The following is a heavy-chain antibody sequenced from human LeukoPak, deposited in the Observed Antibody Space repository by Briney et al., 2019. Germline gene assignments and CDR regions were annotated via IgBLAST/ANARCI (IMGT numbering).Heavy chain of an antibody. CDR3: AKVNVRVTELPSGGLDYGMDV. CDR1: GFTFSSYA. CDR2: ISGSADRT. D-gene: IGHD1-26*01. Sequence: PGGSLRLSCAASGFTFSSYAMSWVRQAPGKGLEWVSSISGSADRTYYADSVKGRFTISRDNSQETLFLQMNSLRAEDTALYYCAKVNVRVTELPSGGLDYGMDVWGQGTTVTVSS. V-gene: IGHV3-23*01. J-gene: IGHJ6*02.